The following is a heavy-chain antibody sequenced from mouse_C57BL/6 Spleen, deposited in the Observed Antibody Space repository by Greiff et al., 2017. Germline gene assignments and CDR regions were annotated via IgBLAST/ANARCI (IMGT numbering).Heavy chain of an antibody. J-gene: IGHJ1*03. V-gene: IGHV1-82*01. CDR3: EREKLMKEYFDV. CDR2: IYPGDGDT. D-gene: IGHD2-3*01. Sequence: VQGVESGPELVKPGASVKISCKASGYAFSSSWMNWVKQRPGKGLEWIGRIYPGDGDTNYNGKFKGKATLTADKSSSTAYMQLSSLTSEDSAVYFCEREKLMKEYFDVWGTGTTVTVSS. CDR1: GYAFSSSW.